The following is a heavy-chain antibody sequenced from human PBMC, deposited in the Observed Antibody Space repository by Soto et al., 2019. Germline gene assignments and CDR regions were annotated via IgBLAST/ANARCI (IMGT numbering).Heavy chain of an antibody. CDR3: ARDQGIASSGPFDY. Sequence: PSETLCLTCTVSGDSISNYYWSWIRQAPGKGLEWIGFIYHSGNTNYNPSLKSRVTMSIDTSKSQFSLKLNSVTAADTAVYYCARDQGIASSGPFDYWGPGTLVTVSS. CDR2: IYHSGNT. J-gene: IGHJ4*02. D-gene: IGHD6-13*01. V-gene: IGHV4-59*01. CDR1: GDSISNYY.